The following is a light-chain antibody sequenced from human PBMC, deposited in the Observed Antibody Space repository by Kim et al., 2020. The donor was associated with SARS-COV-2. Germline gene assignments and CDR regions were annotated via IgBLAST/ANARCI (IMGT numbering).Light chain of an antibody. CDR2: EGN. CDR1: SSDVGSYNL. CDR3: CSYAGTTTYWV. J-gene: IGLJ3*02. Sequence: QSTTISCTGTSSDVGSYNLVSWYQQFPGRAPKLMIYEGNKRPSGVSNRFSGSKSGNTASLTISGLQAEDEADYYCCSYAGTTTYWVFGGGTQLTVL. V-gene: IGLV2-23*01.